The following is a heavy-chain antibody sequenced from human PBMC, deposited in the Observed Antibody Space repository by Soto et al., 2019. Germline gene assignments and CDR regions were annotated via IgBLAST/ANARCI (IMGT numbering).Heavy chain of an antibody. D-gene: IGHD1-26*01. V-gene: IGHV3-23*01. Sequence: EVQLLESGGGLVQPGGSLRLYCAASGFTFSSYAISWVRQAPGKGLEWVSASSGSGGSTYYSESVKGRFTISRDNSKSTVYTQINSLRAEDTAVYYCAKERSYSVYWGPGTLVTVSS. J-gene: IGHJ4*02. CDR2: SSGSGGST. CDR1: GFTFSSYA. CDR3: AKERSYSVY.